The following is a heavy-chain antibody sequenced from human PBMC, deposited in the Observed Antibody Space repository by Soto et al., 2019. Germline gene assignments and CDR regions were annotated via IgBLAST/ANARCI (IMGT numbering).Heavy chain of an antibody. CDR2: IFYSGSS. Sequence: QVQLQESGPGLVKPSQTLSLTCTVSCGSISSGGHYWGWIRQHPGKGLEWIGYIFYSGSSYYNPSLQRRVTMSVDTSKSHFSLKLTSVTAADTAVYYCARERVVSTGTTIDSWGQGTLVTVSS. CDR3: ARERVVSTGTTIDS. D-gene: IGHD2-2*01. J-gene: IGHJ4*02. CDR1: CGSISSGGHY. V-gene: IGHV4-31*03.